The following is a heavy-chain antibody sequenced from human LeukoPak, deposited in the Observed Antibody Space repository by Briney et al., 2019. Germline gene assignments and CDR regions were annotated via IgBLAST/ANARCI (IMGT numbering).Heavy chain of an antibody. CDR1: GGSISSSSYY. Sequence: SETLSLTCTVSGGSISSSSYYWGWIRQPPGKGLEWIEWIYYSGRTYNNPSLKIRVTISVDTSKSQFALKLSSVTAAGTGVYYCARYRRYSSSWLRYYNFDYWGQGTLVTVSS. J-gene: IGHJ4*02. V-gene: IGHV4-39*06. CDR3: ARYRRYSSSWLRYYNFDY. D-gene: IGHD6-13*01. CDR2: IYYSGRT.